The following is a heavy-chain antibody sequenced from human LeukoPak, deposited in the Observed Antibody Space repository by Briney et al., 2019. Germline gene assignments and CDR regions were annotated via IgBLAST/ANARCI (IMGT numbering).Heavy chain of an antibody. CDR2: IYYSGST. V-gene: IGHV4-39*07. D-gene: IGHD3-22*01. CDR1: GGSISSSSYY. J-gene: IGHJ4*02. Sequence: SETLSLTCTVSGGSISSSSYYRGWIRQPPGKGLEWIGSIYYSGSTYYNPSLKSRVTISVDTSKNQFSLKLSSVTAADTAVYYCARDGAQGGIVVVPAANWGQGTLVTVSS. CDR3: ARDGAQGGIVVVPAAN.